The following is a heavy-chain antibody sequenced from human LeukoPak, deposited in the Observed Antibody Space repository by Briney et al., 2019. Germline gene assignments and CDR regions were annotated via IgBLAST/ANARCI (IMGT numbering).Heavy chain of an antibody. CDR3: AKAPRFGDHATEYYYYMHV. CDR2: ISGHGDIT. J-gene: IGHJ6*03. V-gene: IGHV3-23*01. Sequence: GGTQRLSCAASGFIFRNYGMNWVRQAPGKGLEWVSGISGHGDITYYADSVKGRFTISRDNSRNTVYLQMNSLRVEDTAVYYCAKAPRFGDHATEYYYYMHVWGKGTTVTVSS. D-gene: IGHD3-16*01. CDR1: GFIFRNYG.